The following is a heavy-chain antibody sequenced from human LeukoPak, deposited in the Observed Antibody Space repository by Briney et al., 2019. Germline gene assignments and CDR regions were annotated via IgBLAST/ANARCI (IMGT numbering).Heavy chain of an antibody. D-gene: IGHD4-17*01. CDR2: ISSSSSYI. CDR1: GFTFSSYS. J-gene: IGHJ4*02. V-gene: IGHV3-21*01. CDR3: ARGAGRYGDYRDY. Sequence: GGSLRLSCAASGFTFSSYSTNWVRQAPGKGLEWVSSISSSSSYIYYADSVKGRFTISRDNAKNSLYMQMNSLTAEDTAVYYCARGAGRYGDYRDYWGQGTLVTVSS.